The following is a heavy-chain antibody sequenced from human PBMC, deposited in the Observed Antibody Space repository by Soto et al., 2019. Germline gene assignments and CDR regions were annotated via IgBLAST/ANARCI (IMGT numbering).Heavy chain of an antibody. V-gene: IGHV4-39*07. D-gene: IGHD4-17*01. CDR2: IYYSGST. J-gene: IGHJ4*02. Sequence: SETLSLTCTVSGGSISSSSYYWGWIGQPPGKGLEWIGSIYYSGSTYYNPSLKSRVTISVDTSKDQFSLKLSSVTAADTAVYYCARSNGDYGDYWSQGTLVTVSSGKDTNFGDTSGTYYTSDFWGQGTLVTVSS. CDR3: ARSNGDYGDYWSQGTLVTVSSGKDTNFGDTSGTYYTSDF. CDR1: GGSISSSSYY.